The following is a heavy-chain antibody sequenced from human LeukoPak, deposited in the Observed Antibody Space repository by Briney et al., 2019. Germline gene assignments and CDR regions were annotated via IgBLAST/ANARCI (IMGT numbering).Heavy chain of an antibody. CDR2: IYPGDSDT. V-gene: IGHV5-51*01. Sequence: GESLKISCKGSGYSFTSYWIGWVRQMPGKGLEWMGIIYPGDSDTRYSPSFQGQVTISADKSISTAYLQWGSLKASDTAMYYCARQIRPPYYYDSSGYYHLLDIWGQGTMVTVSS. D-gene: IGHD3-22*01. J-gene: IGHJ3*02. CDR1: GYSFTSYW. CDR3: ARQIRPPYYYDSSGYYHLLDI.